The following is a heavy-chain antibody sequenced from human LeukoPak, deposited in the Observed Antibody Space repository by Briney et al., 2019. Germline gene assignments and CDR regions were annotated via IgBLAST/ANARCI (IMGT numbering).Heavy chain of an antibody. J-gene: IGHJ4*02. CDR2: ITNTAVTT. Sequence: GGSLRLSCSASGFTFTTYAMTWVRQAPGKGLEWVSTITNTAVTTYYADSVKGRFTISRDNSKNNLYLQMNRLTVEDTAVYYCVKGQTYYGSGSYKPHWGQGTLVTVSS. V-gene: IGHV3-23*01. CDR3: VKGQTYYGSGSYKPH. D-gene: IGHD3-10*01. CDR1: GFTFTTYA.